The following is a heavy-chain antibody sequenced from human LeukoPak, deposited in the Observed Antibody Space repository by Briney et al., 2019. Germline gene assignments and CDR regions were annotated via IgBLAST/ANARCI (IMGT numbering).Heavy chain of an antibody. D-gene: IGHD1/OR15-1a*01. J-gene: IGHJ4*02. Sequence: PGGSLRLSCAAPGFTFSTYSMNWVRQAPGKGLEWVSYISSSGTIYYADSVKGRFTISRDNAKSSLYLQMNSLKAEDTAVYHCARDQGNWNIDYWGQGTLVTVSS. CDR2: ISSSGTI. CDR1: GFTFSTYS. V-gene: IGHV3-48*04. CDR3: ARDQGNWNIDY.